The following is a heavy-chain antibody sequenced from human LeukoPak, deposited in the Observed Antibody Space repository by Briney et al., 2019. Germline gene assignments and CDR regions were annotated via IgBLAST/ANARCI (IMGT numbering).Heavy chain of an antibody. V-gene: IGHV5-51*01. D-gene: IGHD4-11*01. CDR3: ARHMSNYEGGEAFDI. J-gene: IGHJ3*02. CDR2: IYPGDSDT. Sequence: GESLKISCKGSGYSFTSYWIGWVRQMPGKGLEWMGIIYPGDSDTRYSPSFQGQVTISADKSISTAYLQWSSLKASDTAMYYCARHMSNYEGGEAFDIWGQGTMVTVSS. CDR1: GYSFTSYW.